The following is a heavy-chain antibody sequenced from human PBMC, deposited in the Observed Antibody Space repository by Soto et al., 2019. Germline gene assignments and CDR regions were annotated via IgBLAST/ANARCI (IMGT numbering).Heavy chain of an antibody. J-gene: IGHJ3*02. CDR3: ARNAGSGGDGGGI. CDR2: IPYDGSNK. Sequence: QTGGSLRLSCAASGFTFSSYGMHWVRQAPGKGLEWVAVIPYDGSNKYYADSVKGRFTISRDNSKSTLYLQMNSLRAEDTAVYYCARNAGSGGDGGGIWGQGTMVTVSS. V-gene: IGHV3-30*03. CDR1: GFTFSSYG. D-gene: IGHD2-21*01.